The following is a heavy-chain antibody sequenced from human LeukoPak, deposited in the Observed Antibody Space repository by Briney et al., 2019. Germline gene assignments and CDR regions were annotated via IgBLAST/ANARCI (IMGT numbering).Heavy chain of an antibody. V-gene: IGHV4-59*01. Sequence: SETLSLTCTVSGGSISSYYWSWIRQPPGKGLEWIGYIYYSGSTNYNPSLKSRVTISVDTSKNQFSLKLSSVTAADTAVYYCAREFGSGSYYTLGALAFDIWGQGTMVTVSS. CDR2: IYYSGST. CDR1: GGSISSYY. CDR3: AREFGSGSYYTLGALAFDI. J-gene: IGHJ3*02. D-gene: IGHD3-10*01.